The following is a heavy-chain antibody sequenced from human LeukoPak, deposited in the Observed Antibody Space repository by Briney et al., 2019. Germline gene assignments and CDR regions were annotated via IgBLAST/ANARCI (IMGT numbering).Heavy chain of an antibody. Sequence: GSLRLSCAASGFTFSSYEMNWVRQAPGKGLEWISYISNSGTIMYYADSVKGRFTISRDDAKSSLYLQLNSLRAEDTAVYYCTLVPLGWGQGTLVTVSS. CDR1: GFTFSSYE. CDR2: ISNSGTIM. J-gene: IGHJ4*02. CDR3: TLVPLG. D-gene: IGHD2-8*02. V-gene: IGHV3-48*03.